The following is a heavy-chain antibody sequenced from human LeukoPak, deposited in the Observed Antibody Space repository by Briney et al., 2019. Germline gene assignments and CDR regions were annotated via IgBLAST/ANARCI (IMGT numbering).Heavy chain of an antibody. CDR1: GYTFTGYF. CDR3: ARGGGLSSNWFDP. CDR2: INPNSGGT. D-gene: IGHD2/OR15-2a*01. V-gene: IGHV1-2*02. J-gene: IGHJ5*02. Sequence: ASVKVSCKASGYTFTGYFIHWVRQAPGQGLEWMGWINPNSGGTNYAQKFQGRVTMTRDTSISTAYMELSRLRSDDTAVYYCARGGGLSSNWFDPWGQGTLVTVSS.